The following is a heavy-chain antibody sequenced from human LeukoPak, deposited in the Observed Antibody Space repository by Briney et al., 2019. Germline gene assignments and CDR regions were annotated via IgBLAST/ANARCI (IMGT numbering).Heavy chain of an antibody. V-gene: IGHV4-4*07. CDR3: ARVEAVAGSPRYWYFDL. CDR1: GGSISSYY. D-gene: IGHD6-19*01. CDR2: IYTSGST. Sequence: TSSETLSLTCTVSGGSISSYYWSWIRQPAGKGLEWIGRIYTSGSTNYNPSLKSRATMSVDTSKNQFSLKLSSVTAADTAVYYCARVEAVAGSPRYWYFDLWGRGTLVTVSS. J-gene: IGHJ2*01.